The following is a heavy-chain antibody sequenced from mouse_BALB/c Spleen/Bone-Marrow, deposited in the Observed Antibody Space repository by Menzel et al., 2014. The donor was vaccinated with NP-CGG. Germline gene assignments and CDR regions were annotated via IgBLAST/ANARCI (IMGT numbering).Heavy chain of an antibody. CDR3: ARDINYDIYWYFDV. CDR1: GFTFTDYY. J-gene: IGHJ1*01. V-gene: IGHV7-3*02. Sequence: EVKVVESGGGLVQPGGSLRLSCATSGFTFTDYYMSWVRQPPGKALEWLGFIRNKAKGYTTEYSASVKGRFTISRDNSQSILCLQMNTLRTEDSATYYCARDINYDIYWYFDVWGAGTTVTVSS. CDR2: IRNKAKGYTT. D-gene: IGHD2-4*01.